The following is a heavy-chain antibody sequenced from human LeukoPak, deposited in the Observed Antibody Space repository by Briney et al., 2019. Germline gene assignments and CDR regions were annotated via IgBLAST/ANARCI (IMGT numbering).Heavy chain of an antibody. Sequence: GGSLRVSCEASEFTFASYAMTWVRLTPGKGLEWVASIGGSGTHTNYADSVRGRFTISRDNSKNTLCLQMNSLRAEDTAVYYCGRDPNGDYVGAFEFWGQGTLVSVSS. D-gene: IGHD4-17*01. J-gene: IGHJ3*01. CDR3: GRDPNGDYVGAFEF. CDR1: EFTFASYA. CDR2: IGGSGTHT. V-gene: IGHV3-23*01.